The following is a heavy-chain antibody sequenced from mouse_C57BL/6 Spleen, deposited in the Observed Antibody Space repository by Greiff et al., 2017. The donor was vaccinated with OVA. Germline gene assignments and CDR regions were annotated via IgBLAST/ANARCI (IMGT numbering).Heavy chain of an antibody. CDR2: ISSGSSTI. V-gene: IGHV5-17*01. CDR3: ARDYDGYYDYAMDY. D-gene: IGHD2-3*01. CDR1: GFTFSDYG. J-gene: IGHJ4*01. Sequence: EVQGVESGGGLVKPGGSLKLSCAASGFTFSDYGMHWVRQAPEKGLEWVAYISSGSSTIYYADTVKGRFTISRDNAKNTLFLQMTSLRSEDTAMYYCARDYDGYYDYAMDYWGQGTSVTVSS.